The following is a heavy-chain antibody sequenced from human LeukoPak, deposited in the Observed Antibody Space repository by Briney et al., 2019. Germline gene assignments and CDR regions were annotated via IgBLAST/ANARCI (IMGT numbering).Heavy chain of an antibody. J-gene: IGHJ4*02. CDR2: IPYDGSNK. D-gene: IGHD5-12*01. V-gene: IGHV3-30*18. Sequence: GRSLRLSCAASGFTFSSYGMHWVRQAPGKGLEWVAVIPYDGSNKYYADSVKGRFTISRDNSKNTLYLQMNSLRAEDTAVYYCAKDLKQWLRSPFDYWGQGTLVTVSS. CDR1: GFTFSSYG. CDR3: AKDLKQWLRSPFDY.